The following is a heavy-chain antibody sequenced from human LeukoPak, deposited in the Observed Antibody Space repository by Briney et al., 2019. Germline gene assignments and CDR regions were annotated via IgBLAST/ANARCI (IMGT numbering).Heavy chain of an antibody. CDR1: GFTFSNYE. CDR3: AKDISGSWSIDY. D-gene: IGHD6-13*01. V-gene: IGHV3-48*03. Sequence: GGSLRLSCAASGFTFSNYEMNWVRQAPGKGLEWVSYINSGRTIYYADSVKGRFTISRDNSKNTLYLQMNSLRAEDTAVYYCAKDISGSWSIDYWGQGTLVTVSS. CDR2: INSGRTI. J-gene: IGHJ4*02.